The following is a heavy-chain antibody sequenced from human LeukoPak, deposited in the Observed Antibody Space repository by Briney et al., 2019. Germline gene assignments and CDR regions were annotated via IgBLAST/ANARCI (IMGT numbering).Heavy chain of an antibody. CDR2: INSDGSST. CDR3: AARGYCSSTSCLLEY. Sequence: GGSLRLSCAASGFTFSSYWMNWVRQAPGKGLVWVSRINSDGSSTNYADSVKGRFTISRDNAKNTLYLQMNSLRAEDTAVYYCAARGYCSSTSCLLEYWGQGTLVTVSS. J-gene: IGHJ4*02. V-gene: IGHV3-74*01. D-gene: IGHD2-2*01. CDR1: GFTFSSYW.